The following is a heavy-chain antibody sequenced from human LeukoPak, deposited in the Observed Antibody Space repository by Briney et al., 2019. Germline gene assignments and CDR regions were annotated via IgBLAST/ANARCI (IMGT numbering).Heavy chain of an antibody. J-gene: IGHJ4*02. Sequence: PGGSLRLSCAASGFTFSSYSMNWVRQAPGKGLEWVSYISSSSSTIYYADSVKGRFTISRDNAKNSLYLQMNSLRAEDTAVYYCARELHSSGWHGGQGTLVTVSS. CDR1: GFTFSSYS. CDR2: ISSSSSTI. CDR3: ARELHSSGWH. V-gene: IGHV3-48*01. D-gene: IGHD6-19*01.